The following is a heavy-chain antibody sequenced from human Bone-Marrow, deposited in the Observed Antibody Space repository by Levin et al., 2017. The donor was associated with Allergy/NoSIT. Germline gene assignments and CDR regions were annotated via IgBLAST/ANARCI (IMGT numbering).Heavy chain of an antibody. V-gene: IGHV3-11*01. CDR2: ISSSGSTI. Sequence: GESLKISCAASGFTFSDYYMSWIRQAPGKGLEWVSYISSSGSTIYYADSVKGRFTISRDNAKNSLYLQMNSLRAEDTAVYYCARALRYCSGGSCYSKYNWFDPWGQGTLVTVSS. D-gene: IGHD2-15*01. CDR3: ARALRYCSGGSCYSKYNWFDP. CDR1: GFTFSDYY. J-gene: IGHJ5*02.